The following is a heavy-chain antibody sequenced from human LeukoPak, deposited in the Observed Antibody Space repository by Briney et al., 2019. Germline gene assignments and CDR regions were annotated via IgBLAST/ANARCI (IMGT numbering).Heavy chain of an antibody. Sequence: GGSLRLSCAASGFTFSGSAMHWVRQASGKGLEWVGRIRSKANSYATAYAASVKGRFTISRDDSKNTAYLQMNSLKTEDTAVYYCTRPGYYYDSSGYSHGDYWGQGTLVTVPS. CDR3: TRPGYYYDSSGYSHGDY. CDR2: IRSKANSYAT. J-gene: IGHJ4*02. D-gene: IGHD3-22*01. CDR1: GFTFSGSA. V-gene: IGHV3-73*01.